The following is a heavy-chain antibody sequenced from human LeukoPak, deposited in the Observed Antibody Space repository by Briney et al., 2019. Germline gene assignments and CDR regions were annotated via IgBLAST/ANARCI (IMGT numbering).Heavy chain of an antibody. J-gene: IGHJ6*02. CDR1: GNPLSEVS. V-gene: IGHV1-24*01. D-gene: IGHD5-12*01. CDR3: ATDRSGYDLGYYGLDV. CDR2: FDPEDEEI. Sequence: ASVKVSCKVSGNPLSEVSLHWVRQAPGKGLEGMVGFDPEDEEIIYAPKFQARVTLTADESTNTVFMRLTSLRSDDTAVYYCATDRSGYDLGYYGLDVWGRGTTVTVS.